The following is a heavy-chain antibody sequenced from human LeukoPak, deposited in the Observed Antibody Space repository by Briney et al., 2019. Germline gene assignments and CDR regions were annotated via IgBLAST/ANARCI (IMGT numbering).Heavy chain of an antibody. Sequence: GGSLRLSCAASGFTFSDYYMNWIRQAPGKGLEWVANIKQDGSETYYVDSVKGRFTISRDNAKNSLSLQMNSLRAEDTAVYYCARQRGSGCLDYWGQGTLVTVSS. V-gene: IGHV3-7*01. CDR2: IKQDGSET. CDR3: ARQRGSGCLDY. CDR1: GFTFSDYY. D-gene: IGHD6-19*01. J-gene: IGHJ4*02.